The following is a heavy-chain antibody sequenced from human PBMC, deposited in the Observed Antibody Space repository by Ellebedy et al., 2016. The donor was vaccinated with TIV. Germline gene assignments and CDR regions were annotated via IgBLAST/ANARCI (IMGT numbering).Heavy chain of an antibody. V-gene: IGHV3-48*04. CDR2: ISGSSITS. Sequence: GESLKISCTASGFTFTPYSMNWVRQAPGKGLEWISCISGSSITSYYADSVKGRFTISRDNAKNSLYLQMNSLGAEDTAVYYCARAIYGASYLWGRGTLVTVSS. CDR1: GFTFTPYS. J-gene: IGHJ2*01. CDR3: ARAIYGASYL. D-gene: IGHD4-17*01.